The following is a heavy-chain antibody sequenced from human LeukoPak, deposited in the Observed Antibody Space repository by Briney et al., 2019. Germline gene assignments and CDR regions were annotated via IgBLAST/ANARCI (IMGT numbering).Heavy chain of an antibody. V-gene: IGHV5-51*01. Sequence: GESLKISCKGSGYSFTSYWIGWVRQMPGKGLGWMGIIYPGDSDTRYSPSFQGQVTVSADKSINTAYLQWSSLKASDTAMYYCARGPGNGYYYFDNWGQGTLVTVSS. D-gene: IGHD3-22*01. CDR2: IYPGDSDT. CDR1: GYSFTSYW. J-gene: IGHJ4*02. CDR3: ARGPGNGYYYFDN.